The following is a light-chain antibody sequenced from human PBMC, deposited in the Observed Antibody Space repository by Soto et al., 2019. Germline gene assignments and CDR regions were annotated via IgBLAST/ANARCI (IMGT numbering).Light chain of an antibody. CDR2: DAS. V-gene: IGKV3-11*01. CDR1: QSVSSY. CDR3: QQRSNWPPIFT. Sequence: EIVLTQSPATLSLSPGERATLSCRASQSVSSYLAWYQQKPGQAPRLLIYDASNRATGIPARFSGSGSGTDVTRTISSREPEDFAVYYCQQRSNWPPIFTFGPGTKVHIK. J-gene: IGKJ3*01.